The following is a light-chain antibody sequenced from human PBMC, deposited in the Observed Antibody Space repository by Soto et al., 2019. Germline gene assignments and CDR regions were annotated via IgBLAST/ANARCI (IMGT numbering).Light chain of an antibody. CDR3: QQYINWPPLT. J-gene: IGKJ4*01. Sequence: EMVLTQSPVTLSVSPGEGATLSCRASQSVGSSLAWYQQKPGQPPRILIFGASTRVTGVPARFSGSGSGTEFTLTISSLQSEDYAVYYCQQYINWPPLTFGGGTKVDIK. CDR2: GAS. V-gene: IGKV3-15*01. CDR1: QSVGSS.